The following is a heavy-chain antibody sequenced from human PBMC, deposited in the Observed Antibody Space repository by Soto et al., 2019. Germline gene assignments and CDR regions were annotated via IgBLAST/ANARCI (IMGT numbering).Heavy chain of an antibody. CDR2: ISGNGGST. D-gene: IGHD2-15*01. V-gene: IGHV3-23*01. Sequence: GGSLRLSCAASGFTFSSYAMSWVRQAPGKGLEWVSAISGNGGSTYYADSVKGRFTISRDNSKNTLYLQMNSLRAEDTAVYYCAKTGRDCSGGSCRDFWGQGTLVTVSS. CDR1: GFTFSSYA. CDR3: AKTGRDCSGGSCRDF. J-gene: IGHJ4*02.